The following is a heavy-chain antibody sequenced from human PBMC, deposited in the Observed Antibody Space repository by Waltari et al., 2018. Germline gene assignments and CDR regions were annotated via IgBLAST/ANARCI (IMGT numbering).Heavy chain of an antibody. J-gene: IGHJ4*02. V-gene: IGHV4-4*02. Sequence: QLPLQESGPGLVKPSGTLSLICAVSGDSMSNNWWSWVRQSPGKGLEWIGQVLGSGRTNYNPSFASRVTISLDTSTYQFALKMTSATAADTALYYCARDRGRGLYLDTWGQGILVTVSP. CDR2: VLGSGRT. CDR1: GDSMSNNW. D-gene: IGHD2-15*01. CDR3: ARDRGRGLYLDT.